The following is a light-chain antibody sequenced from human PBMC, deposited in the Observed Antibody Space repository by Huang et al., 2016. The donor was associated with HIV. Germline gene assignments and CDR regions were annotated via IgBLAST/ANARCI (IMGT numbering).Light chain of an antibody. J-gene: IGKJ2*01. CDR1: QSVNTD. V-gene: IGKV3-15*01. CDR3: QQYSNWPYT. CDR2: AAS. Sequence: ETVMTQSPATLTVSPGERATLSCRASQSVNTDLAWYQKRPGQPPRLLIYAASTGATDIPATFSGGGFGTEFTLTISSLQSEDFAVYYCQQYSNWPYTFGQGTKLEIK.